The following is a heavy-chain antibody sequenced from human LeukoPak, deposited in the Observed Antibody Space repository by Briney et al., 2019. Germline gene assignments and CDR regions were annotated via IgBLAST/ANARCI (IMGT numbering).Heavy chain of an antibody. D-gene: IGHD3-22*01. CDR3: ARGRRYDSSGYYYLALNAFDI. V-gene: IGHV4-59*10. CDR1: GGSFSGYY. CDR2: IYTSGST. J-gene: IGHJ3*02. Sequence: SETLSLTCAVYGGSFSGYYWSWIRQPAGKGLEWIGRIYTSGSTNYNPSLKSRVTISVDTSKNQFSLKLSSVTAADTAVYYCARGRRYDSSGYYYLALNAFDIWGQGTMVTVSS.